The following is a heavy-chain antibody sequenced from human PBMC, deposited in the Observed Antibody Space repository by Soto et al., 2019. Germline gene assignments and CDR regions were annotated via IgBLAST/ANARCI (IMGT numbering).Heavy chain of an antibody. D-gene: IGHD1-26*01. J-gene: IGHJ4*02. CDR2: ISAYNGNR. V-gene: IGHV1-18*01. CDR3: AIDQVGATGDY. CDR1: GYTFTSYG. Sequence: QIQLVQSGAEVKKPGASVKVSCKASGYTFTSYGISWVRQAPGQGLEWMGWISAYNGNRNYAQKVQGRVTMTKDTSTNTAYIEVRSLRTDDSAVYDCAIDQVGATGDYWGQVTLVT.